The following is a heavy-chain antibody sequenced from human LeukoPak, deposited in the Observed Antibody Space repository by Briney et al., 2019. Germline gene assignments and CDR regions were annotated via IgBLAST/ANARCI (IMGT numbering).Heavy chain of an antibody. Sequence: GGSLRLSCAASGFTFSSYSMNWVRQAPGKGLEWVSSISSSSSYIYYADSVKGRFTISRDNSKNTLYLQMNSLRAEDTAVYYCAKDGSIVPSDYWGQGTLVTVSS. CDR3: AKDGSIVPSDY. V-gene: IGHV3-21*04. CDR1: GFTFSSYS. J-gene: IGHJ4*02. D-gene: IGHD1-26*01. CDR2: ISSSSSYI.